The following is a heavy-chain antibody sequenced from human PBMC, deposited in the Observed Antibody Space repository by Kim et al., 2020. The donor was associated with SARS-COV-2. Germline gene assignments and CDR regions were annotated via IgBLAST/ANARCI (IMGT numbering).Heavy chain of an antibody. Sequence: GGSLRLSCVASGFTFRAYNMNWVRQSPGRGLEWVACISSGSSHIYYGDSVRGRFTISRDNSKSSLFLQMGSLRAEDAAVYYCVRLLPFVYKSGWSGDEHNMDVWRQGPTVTVSS. V-gene: IGHV3-21*06. CDR2: ISSGSSHI. D-gene: IGHD6-19*01. CDR3: VRLLPFVYKSGWSGDEHNMDV. J-gene: IGHJ6*01. CDR1: GFTFRAYN.